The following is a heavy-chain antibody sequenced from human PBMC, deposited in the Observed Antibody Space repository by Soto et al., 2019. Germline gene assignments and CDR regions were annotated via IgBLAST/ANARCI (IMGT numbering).Heavy chain of an antibody. CDR2: INPNSGST. CDR3: ARAHLTALYH. Sequence: ASVKVSCKASGYTFTGYYIHWVRQAPGQGLEWMGWINPNSGSTNFAQKFQDRVTMTRDTSITTAYMELSRLRSDDTAVYYCARAHLTALYHWGQGTLVTVSS. J-gene: IGHJ5*02. CDR1: GYTFTGYY. D-gene: IGHD3-9*01. V-gene: IGHV1-2*02.